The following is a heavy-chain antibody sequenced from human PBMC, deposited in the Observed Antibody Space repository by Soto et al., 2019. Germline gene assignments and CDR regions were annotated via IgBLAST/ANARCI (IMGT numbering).Heavy chain of an antibody. D-gene: IGHD3-22*01. CDR1: GGSISSGGYY. V-gene: IGHV4-31*03. CDR2: IYYSGST. J-gene: IGHJ4*02. CDR3: ARSGPLYDSSGYYGPFDY. Sequence: TSETLSLTCTVSGGSISSGGYYWSWIRQHPGKGLEWIGYIYYSGSTYYNPSLKSRVTISVDTSKNQFSLKLSSVTAADTAVYYCARSGPLYDSSGYYGPFDYWGQGTLVTVSS.